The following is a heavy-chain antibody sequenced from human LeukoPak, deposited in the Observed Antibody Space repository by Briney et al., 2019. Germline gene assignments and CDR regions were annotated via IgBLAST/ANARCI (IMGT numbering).Heavy chain of an antibody. D-gene: IGHD6-19*01. J-gene: IGHJ4*02. Sequence: GGSLRLSCAASGFTVSSNYMSWVRQAPGKGLEWVSVIYSGGSTYYADSVKGRFTISRDNSKNTLYLQMNSLRAEDTAVCYCARVQYSSGWYTSYYFDYWGQGTLVTVSS. V-gene: IGHV3-53*01. CDR2: IYSGGST. CDR1: GFTVSSNY. CDR3: ARVQYSSGWYTSYYFDY.